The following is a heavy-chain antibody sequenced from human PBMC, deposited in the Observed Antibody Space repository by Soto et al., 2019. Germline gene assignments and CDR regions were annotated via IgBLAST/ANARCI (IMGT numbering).Heavy chain of an antibody. CDR2: IIPIFGTA. CDR1: GGTFSSYA. CDR3: ADGSEGYYYYYYYGMDV. V-gene: IGHV1-69*13. J-gene: IGHJ6*02. Sequence: SVKVSCKASGGTFSSYAISWVRQAPRQGLEWMGGIIPIFGTANYAQKFQGRVTITADESTSTAYMELSSLRSEDTAVYYCADGSEGYYYYYYYGMDVWGQGTTVTVSS. D-gene: IGHD1-26*01.